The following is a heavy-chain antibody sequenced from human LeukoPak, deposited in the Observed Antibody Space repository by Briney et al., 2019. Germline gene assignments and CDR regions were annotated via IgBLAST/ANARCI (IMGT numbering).Heavy chain of an antibody. CDR1: GGTFSSYA. D-gene: IGHD4-17*01. V-gene: IGHV1-69*06. J-gene: IGHJ1*01. CDR2: IIPIFGTA. CDR3: ATSLGAYDYGDYRYFQH. Sequence: SVKVSCKASGGTFSSYAISWVRQAPGQGLEWMGGIIPIFGTANYAQKFQGRVTITADKSTSTAYMELSSLRSEDTAVYYCATSLGAYDYGDYRYFQHWGQGTLVTVSS.